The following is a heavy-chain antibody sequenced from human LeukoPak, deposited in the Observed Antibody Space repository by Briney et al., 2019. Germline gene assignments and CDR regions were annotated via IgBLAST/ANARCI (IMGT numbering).Heavy chain of an antibody. CDR2: ISAYNGNT. D-gene: IGHD3-10*01. Sequence: ASVKVSCKASGYTFTSYGISWVRQAPGQGLEWMGWISAYNGNTNYAQKLQGRVTMTTDTSTSTAYMEPRSLRSDDTAVYYCARLYGSGSYLNGDYYYYGMDVWGKGTTVTVSS. CDR1: GYTFTSYG. CDR3: ARLYGSGSYLNGDYYYYGMDV. V-gene: IGHV1-18*04. J-gene: IGHJ6*04.